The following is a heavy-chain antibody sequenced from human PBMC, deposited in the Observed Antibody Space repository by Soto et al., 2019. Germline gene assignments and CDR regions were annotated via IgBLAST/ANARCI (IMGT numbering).Heavy chain of an antibody. J-gene: IGHJ6*03. CDR2: ISAYNGNT. Sequence: GASVKVSCKASGYTFTSYGISWVRQAPGQGLEWMGWISAYNGNTNYAQELQGRVTMTTDTSTSTAYMELRSLRSDDTAVYYCARDHYYDILTGPATGGYYYYMDVWGKGTTVTVSS. CDR3: ARDHYYDILTGPATGGYYYYMDV. CDR1: GYTFTSYG. D-gene: IGHD3-9*01. V-gene: IGHV1-18*01.